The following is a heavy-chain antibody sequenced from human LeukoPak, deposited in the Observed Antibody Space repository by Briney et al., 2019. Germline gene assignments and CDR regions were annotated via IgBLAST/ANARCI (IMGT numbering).Heavy chain of an antibody. V-gene: IGHV3-73*01. J-gene: IGHJ4*02. D-gene: IGHD2-8*01. CDR2: IRSKANSYAT. CDR1: GFTFSGSA. Sequence: PGGSLRLSCAASGFTFSGSAMHWVRQASGKGLEWVGRIRSKANSYATAYAASVKGRFAISRDDSKNTAYLQMNSLKTEDTAVYYCTSIMVATDYWGQGTLVTVSS. CDR3: TSIMVATDY.